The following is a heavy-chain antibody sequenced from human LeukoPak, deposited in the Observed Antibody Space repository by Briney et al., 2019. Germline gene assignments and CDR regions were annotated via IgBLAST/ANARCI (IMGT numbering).Heavy chain of an antibody. CDR3: AKGVGSTGSYFDY. J-gene: IGHJ4*02. Sequence: GGSLRLSCAASGFTFSSYDMSWVRLAPGKGLEWVSGVGDGDDSTYYADSVKGRFTISRDNSKDTLYLQMNSLRADDTAVYYCAKGVGSTGSYFDYWGQGTLVTVSS. D-gene: IGHD1-26*01. V-gene: IGHV3-23*01. CDR1: GFTFSSYD. CDR2: VGDGDDST.